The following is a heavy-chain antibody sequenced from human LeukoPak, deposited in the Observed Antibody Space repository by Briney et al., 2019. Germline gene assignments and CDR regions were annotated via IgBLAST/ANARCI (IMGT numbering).Heavy chain of an antibody. CDR2: ISYEGSNK. CDR3: AKGSSSWYWQEGVHYYYGMDV. D-gene: IGHD6-13*01. J-gene: IGHJ6*02. Sequence: GRSLRLSCAASGFTFSSYGMHWVRQAPGKGLEWVAVISYEGSNKYYADSVKGRFTISRDNSKNTLYLQMNSLRAEDTAVYYCAKGSSSWYWQEGVHYYYGMDVWGQGTTVTVSS. V-gene: IGHV3-30*18. CDR1: GFTFSSYG.